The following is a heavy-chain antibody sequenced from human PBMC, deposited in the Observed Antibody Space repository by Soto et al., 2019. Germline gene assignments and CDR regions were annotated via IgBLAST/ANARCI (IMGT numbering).Heavy chain of an antibody. CDR3: AKDRPRRTSGYFFDY. D-gene: IGHD1-1*01. CDR2: INPNSAVT. Sequence: ASVKVSCKASGYTFIGYYLHWVRQAPGQGLEWMGWINPNSAVTNYAQKFQDWATMTRDTSTSTVYMELSRLRSDDTALYYCAKDRPRRTSGYFFDYWGQGTPVTVSS. CDR1: GYTFIGYY. V-gene: IGHV1-2*04. J-gene: IGHJ4*02.